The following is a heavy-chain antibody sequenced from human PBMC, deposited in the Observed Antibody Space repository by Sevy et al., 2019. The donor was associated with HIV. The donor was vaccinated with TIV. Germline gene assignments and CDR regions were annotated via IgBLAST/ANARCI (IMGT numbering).Heavy chain of an antibody. V-gene: IGHV3-7*01. CDR3: ARELERLHYYYYYRMDV. Sequence: GGSLRLSCAASGFTFSSYWMSWVRQAPGKGLEWVANIKQDGSEKYYVDSVKGRFTISRDNAKNSLYLQMNSLRAEGTAVYYCARELERLHYYYYYRMDVWGQGTTVTVSS. CDR2: IKQDGSEK. D-gene: IGHD1-1*01. J-gene: IGHJ6*02. CDR1: GFTFSSYW.